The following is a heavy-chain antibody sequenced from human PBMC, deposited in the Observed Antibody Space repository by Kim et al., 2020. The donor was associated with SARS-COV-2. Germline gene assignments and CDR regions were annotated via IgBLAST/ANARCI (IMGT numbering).Heavy chain of an antibody. CDR2: NK. CDR3: APRLAWDAFDI. D-gene: IGHD4-17*01. V-gene: IGHV3-30*01. Sequence: NKCYPDPVKGRFTIPRDNSKNTLYLQMNSLRAEDTAVYYCAPRLAWDAFDIWGQGTMVTVSS. J-gene: IGHJ3*02.